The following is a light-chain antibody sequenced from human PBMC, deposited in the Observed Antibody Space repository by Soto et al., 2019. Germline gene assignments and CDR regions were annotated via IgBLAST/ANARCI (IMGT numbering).Light chain of an antibody. Sequence: HSVRTQRASVSGSPGQSITFSRIGTSSDFGGYNYVSWYQQHPVKAPKLMIYDVTNRPSGVSDRFSGSKSGNTASLTISGLQAEDEAGYYCSSYTSSSTPYVFGTGTKVTVL. V-gene: IGLV2-14*01. CDR3: SSYTSSSTPYV. CDR2: DVT. CDR1: SSDFGGYNY. J-gene: IGLJ1*01.